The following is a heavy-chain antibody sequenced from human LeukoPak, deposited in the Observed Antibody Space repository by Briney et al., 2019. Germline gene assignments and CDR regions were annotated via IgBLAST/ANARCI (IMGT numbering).Heavy chain of an antibody. D-gene: IGHD1-26*01. CDR1: GGSISSSSYY. CDR3: ARHIYSGTDGDAFDI. CDR2: IYYSGRT. J-gene: IGHJ3*02. Sequence: SETLSLTCTVSGGSISSSSYYWGWIRQPPGKGLEWIGTIYYSGRTYYNPSLKSRVTTSVYTSKNQFSLRLSSVSAADTAVYYCARHIYSGTDGDAFDIWGKGTMVTVSS. V-gene: IGHV4-39*01.